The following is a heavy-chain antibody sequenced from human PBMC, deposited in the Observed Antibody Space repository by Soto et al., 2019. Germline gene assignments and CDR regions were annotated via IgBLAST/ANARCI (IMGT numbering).Heavy chain of an antibody. CDR2: ISVSGGST. CDR1: GFTFSSYA. D-gene: IGHD3-3*01. CDR3: AKGRGGTIFGVVMQFDY. Sequence: GSLRLSCAASGFTFSSYAMSWVRQAPGKGLEWVSAISVSGGSTYYADSVKGRFTISRDNSKNTLYLQMNSLRAEDTAVYYCAKGRGGTIFGVVMQFDYWGQGTLVTVSS. V-gene: IGHV3-23*01. J-gene: IGHJ4*02.